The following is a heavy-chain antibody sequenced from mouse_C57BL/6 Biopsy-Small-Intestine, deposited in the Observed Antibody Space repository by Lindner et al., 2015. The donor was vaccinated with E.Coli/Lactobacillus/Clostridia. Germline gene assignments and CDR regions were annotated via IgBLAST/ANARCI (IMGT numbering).Heavy chain of an antibody. CDR1: GYVFSSYW. CDR3: VRGGSSGTGFAY. Sequence: VQLQESGAELVKPGASVKISCKASGYVFSSYWMNWVKQRPGKGPEWIGQIYPGNGNINFNGKFKGKATLTADKSSRTVYMQLSSLTSEDSAVYFCVRGGSSGTGFAYWGQGTLVAVSA. D-gene: IGHD3-2*02. J-gene: IGHJ3*01. CDR2: IYPGNGNI. V-gene: IGHV1-80*01.